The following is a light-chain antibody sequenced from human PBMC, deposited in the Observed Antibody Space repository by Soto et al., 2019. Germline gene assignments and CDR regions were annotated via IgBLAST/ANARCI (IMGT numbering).Light chain of an antibody. V-gene: IGLV1-40*01. CDR1: SSNIGAGYD. CDR2: GNS. J-gene: IGLJ2*01. Sequence: QSVLTQPPSVSGAPGQRVTISCTGSSSNIGAGYDVHWYQQLPGTAPKLLIYGNSNRPSGVPDRFSGSKSGTSASLAITNLQAEDEADYYCQSYDSSLGVVFGGGTKVTVL. CDR3: QSYDSSLGVV.